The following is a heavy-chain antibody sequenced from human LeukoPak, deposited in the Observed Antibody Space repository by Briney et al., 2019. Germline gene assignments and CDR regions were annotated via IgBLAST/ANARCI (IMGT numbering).Heavy chain of an antibody. J-gene: IGHJ6*03. D-gene: IGHD3-3*01. Sequence: GGSLRLSCAASGFTFNNFAMSWVRQAPGKGLEWVSVISGSVGRTYYADSVKGRFTISRDNSKNTLSLQMNSLRAEDTALYYCARGGDFWSGYSRGYYMDVWGKGTTVTVSS. CDR1: GFTFNNFA. CDR3: ARGGDFWSGYSRGYYMDV. CDR2: ISGSVGRT. V-gene: IGHV3-23*01.